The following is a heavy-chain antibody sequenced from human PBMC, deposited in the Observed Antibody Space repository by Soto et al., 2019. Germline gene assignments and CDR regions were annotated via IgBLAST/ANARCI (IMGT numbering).Heavy chain of an antibody. CDR2: ISGSGDLK. CDR3: ARTGCGDGDCFRSLDF. CDR1: GFTFNTYA. Sequence: EVQLLESGGGLVQPGGSLRLSCAASGFTFNTYAMTWVRQAPGRGLEWVSAISGSGDLKYYADSVQGRFTISRDNSKNTIYLQLNTLSAEDSAIYFCARTGCGDGDCFRSLDFWGQGTLVTVSS. V-gene: IGHV3-23*01. J-gene: IGHJ4*02. D-gene: IGHD2-21*02.